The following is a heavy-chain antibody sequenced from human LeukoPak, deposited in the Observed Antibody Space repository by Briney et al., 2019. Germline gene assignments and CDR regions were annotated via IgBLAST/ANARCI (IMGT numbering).Heavy chain of an antibody. CDR3: ARDSLGGYYFDY. CDR1: GYTFTSYD. Sequence: GASVKVSCKASGYTFTSYDINWVRQATGQGLEWMGWMNPNSGNTGYAQKFQGRVTITRNTSISTAYMELSSLRSEDTAVYYCARDSLGGYYFDYWGQGTLVTVSS. J-gene: IGHJ4*02. CDR2: MNPNSGNT. V-gene: IGHV1-8*03. D-gene: IGHD3-16*01.